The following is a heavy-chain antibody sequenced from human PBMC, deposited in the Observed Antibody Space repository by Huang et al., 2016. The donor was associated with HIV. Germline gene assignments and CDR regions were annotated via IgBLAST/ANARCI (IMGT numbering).Heavy chain of an antibody. CDR3: ARGSRQGKYYYGSGTAY. J-gene: IGHJ4*02. CDR2: IKSDGSST. D-gene: IGHD3-10*01. V-gene: IGHV3-74*01. CDR1: GFTFSSYW. Sequence: EVQLVESGGGLVQPGGSLRLSCAASGFTFSSYWMHWVRQVPGKGLVWVSHIKSDGSSTSYPDSVKGRFTISRDNAKNTLYLQMNSLRAEDTAVYYCARGSRQGKYYYGSGTAYWGQGTLVTVSS.